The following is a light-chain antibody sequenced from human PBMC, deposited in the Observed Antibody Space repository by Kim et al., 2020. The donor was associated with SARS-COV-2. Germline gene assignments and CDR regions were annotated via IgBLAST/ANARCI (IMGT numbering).Light chain of an antibody. CDR3: QSYDSSNWV. CDR1: SGSIASNY. J-gene: IGLJ3*02. CDR2: EDN. Sequence: GKTVTISCTGSSGSIASNYVQWYQQRPGSAPTTVIYEDNQRPSGVPDRFSGSIDSSSNSASLTIFGLKTEDEADYYCQSYDSSNWVFGGGTKLTVL. V-gene: IGLV6-57*02.